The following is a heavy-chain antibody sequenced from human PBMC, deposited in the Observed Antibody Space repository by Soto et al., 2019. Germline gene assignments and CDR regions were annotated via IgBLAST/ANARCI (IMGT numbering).Heavy chain of an antibody. CDR3: AKVSGYHYDSSSYLYYYYGIEV. V-gene: IGHV4-4*07. CDR1: AGSISRDY. Sequence: SETLPLTCTVSAGSISRDYWSRIRQPPGKGLEWIGRIHTSWSTNYNPSLKSRVTMSIDTSKNQFSLRLSSVTAADTAVYYCAKVSGYHYDSSSYLYYYYGIEVLGQGTTVTVSS. J-gene: IGHJ6*02. CDR2: IHTSWST. D-gene: IGHD3-22*01.